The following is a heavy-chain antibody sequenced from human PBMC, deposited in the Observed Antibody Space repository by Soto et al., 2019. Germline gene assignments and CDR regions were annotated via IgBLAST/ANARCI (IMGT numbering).Heavy chain of an antibody. V-gene: IGHV3-23*01. J-gene: IGHJ4*02. CDR3: AKVKIAAAGHFDF. D-gene: IGHD6-13*01. CDR2: ISGSSGST. CDR1: GFTFSSYA. Sequence: PGGSLRLSCAASGFTFSSYAMSWVRQAPGKGLKWVSAISGSSGSTYYADSVKGRFTISRDNSKNTLNLKMNSLRAEDTAVNYCAKVKIAAAGHFDFWGQGPLVTVSS.